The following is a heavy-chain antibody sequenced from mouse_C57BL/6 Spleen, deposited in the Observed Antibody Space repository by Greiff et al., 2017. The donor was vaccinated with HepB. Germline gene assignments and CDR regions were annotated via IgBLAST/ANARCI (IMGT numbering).Heavy chain of an antibody. V-gene: IGHV8-2*01. Sequence: QVTLKESGPGILQPSQTLSLACTFSGISLSTSGMGLSWLRKPSGKALEWLASIWNNDNYYNPSLKSRLTISKETSNYQVFLKLTSVDTADSATYYGAWRVPDGYYPYYYAMDYWGQGTSVTVSS. D-gene: IGHD2-3*01. J-gene: IGHJ4*01. CDR1: ISLSTSGMGL. CDR2: WNNDNY. CDR3: WRVPDGYYPYYYAMDY.